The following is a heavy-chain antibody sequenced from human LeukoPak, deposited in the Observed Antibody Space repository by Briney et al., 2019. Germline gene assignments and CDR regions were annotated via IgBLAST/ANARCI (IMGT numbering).Heavy chain of an antibody. V-gene: IGHV3-53*01. Sequence: GRSLRLSCAASGFTVSSNYMSWVRQAPGKGLEWVSVIYSGGCTYYADSVKGRFTISRDNSKNTLYLQMNSLRAEDTAVYYCASHAKGYDILTGFYYYYYMDVWGKGTTVTISS. D-gene: IGHD3-9*01. CDR1: GFTVSSNY. CDR2: IYSGGCT. CDR3: ASHAKGYDILTGFYYYYYMDV. J-gene: IGHJ6*03.